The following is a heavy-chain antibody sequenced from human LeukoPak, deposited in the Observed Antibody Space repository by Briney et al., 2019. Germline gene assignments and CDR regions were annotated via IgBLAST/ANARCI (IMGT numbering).Heavy chain of an antibody. CDR1: RFTFSSYW. Sequence: GESLRLACVASRFTFSSYWMSWVRQAPGKGLEWVAIINQDGSEKYYVDSVRGRFTISRDNAKNSLYLQINSLRAEDTAVYYCARDPEAGTTDYWGQGTLVTVSS. J-gene: IGHJ4*02. CDR2: INQDGSEK. V-gene: IGHV3-7*03. D-gene: IGHD1-1*01. CDR3: ARDPEAGTTDY.